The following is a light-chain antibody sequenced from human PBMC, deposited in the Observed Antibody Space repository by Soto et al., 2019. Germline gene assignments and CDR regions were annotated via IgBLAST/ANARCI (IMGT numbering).Light chain of an antibody. CDR1: QSVSSY. Sequence: EIVLTQSPATLSLSPGERATLSCRASQSVSSYLAWYQQKPGQAPRLLIYDASNRATGIPARFSGSGSGTDFTLTISRLEPEDFAVYYCQQRSNSPLTFGGGTKVDIK. J-gene: IGKJ4*01. CDR2: DAS. CDR3: QQRSNSPLT. V-gene: IGKV3-11*01.